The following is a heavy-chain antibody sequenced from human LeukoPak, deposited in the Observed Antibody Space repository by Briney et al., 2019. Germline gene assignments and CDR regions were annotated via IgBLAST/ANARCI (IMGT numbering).Heavy chain of an antibody. Sequence: SQTLSLTCTVSGGSISSGGYYWSWIRQPPGKGLEWIGDIYYSGSIKYNPSLKSRVTMSVDTSKNQFSLKLSSVTAADTAIYYCARGWGYFDYWGQGTLVTVSS. CDR2: IYYSGSI. D-gene: IGHD3-16*01. CDR1: GGSISSGGYY. CDR3: ARGWGYFDY. J-gene: IGHJ4*02. V-gene: IGHV4-61*08.